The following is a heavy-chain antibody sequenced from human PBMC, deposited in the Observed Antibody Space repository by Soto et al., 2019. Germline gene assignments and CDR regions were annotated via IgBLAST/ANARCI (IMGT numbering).Heavy chain of an antibody. J-gene: IGHJ4*02. CDR2: INAGNGNT. V-gene: IGHV1-3*01. CDR3: ARGLNGYLHYFDY. D-gene: IGHD5-18*01. Sequence: QVQLVQSGAEVKKPGASVKVSCKASGYTFTSYAMHWVRQAPGQRLEWMGWINAGNGNTKYSQKFQGRVTITRDTSASKAYMELSSLRSADTAVYYCARGLNGYLHYFDYWGQGTLVTVSS. CDR1: GYTFTSYA.